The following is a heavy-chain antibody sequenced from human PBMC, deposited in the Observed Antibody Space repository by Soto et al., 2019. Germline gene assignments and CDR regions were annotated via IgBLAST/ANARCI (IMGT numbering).Heavy chain of an antibody. CDR3: ASLVGTYSSGWPSPVDY. CDR1: GGSISSSSYY. D-gene: IGHD6-19*01. CDR2: IYYSGST. V-gene: IGHV4-39*01. Sequence: SETLSLTCTVSGGSISSSSYYWGWIRQPPGKGLEWIGSIYYSGSTYYNPSLKSRVTISVDTSKNQFSLKLSSVTAADTAVYYCASLVGTYSSGWPSPVDYWGQGTLVTVSS. J-gene: IGHJ4*02.